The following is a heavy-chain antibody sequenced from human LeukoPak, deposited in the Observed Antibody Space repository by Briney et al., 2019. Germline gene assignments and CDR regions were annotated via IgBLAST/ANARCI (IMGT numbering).Heavy chain of an antibody. J-gene: IGHJ5*02. CDR1: GFTFGNHW. CDR3: AKDYYYDSSGLFDP. V-gene: IGHV3-23*01. CDR2: ISGSGGST. Sequence: AGGSLRLSCAASGFTFGNHWMSWVRQAPGKGLEWVSAISGSGGSTYYADSVKGRFAISRDNSKNTLYLQMNSLRAEDTAVYYCAKDYYYDSSGLFDPWGQGTLVTVSS. D-gene: IGHD3-22*01.